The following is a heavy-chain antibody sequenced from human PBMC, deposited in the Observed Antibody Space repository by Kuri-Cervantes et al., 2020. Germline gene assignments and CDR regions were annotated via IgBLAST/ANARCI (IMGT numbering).Heavy chain of an antibody. Sequence: GESLKISCAASGFTVSSNYMSWVRQAPGKGLEWVSVSSGTGGTTNYADSVKGRFTISRDNAKNSLYLQMNSLRAEDTAVYYCARPNDSSGYYYLDYWGQGTLVTVSS. V-gene: IGHV3-53*01. CDR3: ARPNDSSGYYYLDY. D-gene: IGHD3-22*01. J-gene: IGHJ4*02. CDR1: GFTVSSNY. CDR2: SSGTGGTT.